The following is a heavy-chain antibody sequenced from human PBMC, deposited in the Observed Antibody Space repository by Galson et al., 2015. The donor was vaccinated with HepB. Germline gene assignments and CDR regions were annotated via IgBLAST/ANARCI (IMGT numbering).Heavy chain of an antibody. D-gene: IGHD6-13*01. CDR2: IIPILGIA. CDR1: GGTFSSYA. V-gene: IGHV1-69*04. J-gene: IGHJ1*01. CDR3: AGVKSIAAAGTPAEYFQH. Sequence: SVKVSCKASGGTFSSYAISWVRQAPGQGLEWMGRIIPILGIANYAQKFQGRVTITADKSTSTAYMELSSLRSEDTAVYYCAGVKSIAAAGTPAEYFQHWGQGTLVTVSS.